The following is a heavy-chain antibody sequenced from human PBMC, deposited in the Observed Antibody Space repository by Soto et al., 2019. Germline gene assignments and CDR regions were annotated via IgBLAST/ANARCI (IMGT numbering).Heavy chain of an antibody. CDR2: MSPDSGTT. J-gene: IGHJ5*02. CDR3: SRGRPTSVVTIDVRRGANWFDP. Sequence: ASVKVSCKASGYTFTTYDINWVRQAAGQGLEWMGWMSPDSGTTGYAQKFQGRVTMTRDTSITTAYLELTSLKSEDTAVYYCSRGRPTSVVTIDVRRGANWFDPWGQGTLVTVSS. D-gene: IGHD2-21*02. V-gene: IGHV1-8*01. CDR1: GYTFTTYD.